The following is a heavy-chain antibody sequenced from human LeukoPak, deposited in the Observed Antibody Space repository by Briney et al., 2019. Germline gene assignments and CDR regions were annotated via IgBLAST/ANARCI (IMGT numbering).Heavy chain of an antibody. CDR2: ISGSGGST. CDR1: GFTFSSYA. Sequence: GGSLRLSCAASGFTFSSYAMSWVRQAPGKGLEWVSAISGSGGSTYYADSVKGRFTISRDNSKNTLYLQMNSLRAEDTAVYYCTTAVPAIYYDSSGFGISSWGQGTLVTVSS. V-gene: IGHV3-23*01. CDR3: TTAVPAIYYDSSGFGISS. D-gene: IGHD3-22*01. J-gene: IGHJ5*02.